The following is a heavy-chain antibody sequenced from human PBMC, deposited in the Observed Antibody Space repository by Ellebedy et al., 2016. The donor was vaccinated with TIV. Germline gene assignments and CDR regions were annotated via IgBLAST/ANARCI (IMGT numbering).Heavy chain of an antibody. V-gene: IGHV3-48*02. J-gene: IGHJ4*02. Sequence: GESLKISXEASGFTFSRNGMHWVRQAPGKGLEWVSYISSSGMTIYYADSVKGRFTISRDNAKNSLYLQMNSLRDEDTAVYYCARERRDYWGQGTLVTVSS. CDR3: ARERRDY. CDR1: GFTFSRNG. CDR2: ISSSGMTI.